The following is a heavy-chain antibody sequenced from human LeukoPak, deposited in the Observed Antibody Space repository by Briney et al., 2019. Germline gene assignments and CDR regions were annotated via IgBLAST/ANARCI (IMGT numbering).Heavy chain of an antibody. J-gene: IGHJ4*02. D-gene: IGHD3-10*01. CDR3: ARSELLWFGGVNSGFDY. Sequence: SETLSLTCTVSGGSISSGNYYWSWIRQPAGKGLEWIGRIWADGGPTYKPSLKSRVTISVDTSKNQFSLKLSSVTAADTAVYFCARSELLWFGGVNSGFDYWGQGTLVTVSS. CDR2: IWADGGP. V-gene: IGHV4-61*02. CDR1: GGSISSGNYY.